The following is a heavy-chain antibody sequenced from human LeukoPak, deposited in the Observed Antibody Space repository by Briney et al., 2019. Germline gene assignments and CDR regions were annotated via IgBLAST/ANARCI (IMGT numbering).Heavy chain of an antibody. V-gene: IGHV4-59*01. J-gene: IGHJ6*02. CDR2: IYCSGST. Sequence: PSETLSLTCTVSGGSISSYYWSWIRQPPGKGLEWIGYIYCSGSTNYNPSLRSRVTISVDTSKNQFSLDLRSVTAADTAVYYCARGPHYHDSSGYSPSYSYAMDVWGQGTLVTVSS. CDR1: GGSISSYY. D-gene: IGHD3-22*01. CDR3: ARGPHYHDSSGYSPSYSYAMDV.